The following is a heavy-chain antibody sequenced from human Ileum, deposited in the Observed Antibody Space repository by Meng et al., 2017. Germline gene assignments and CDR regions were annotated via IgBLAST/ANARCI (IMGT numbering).Heavy chain of an antibody. CDR1: GFSFSSYE. CDR3: TRSAKLLLF. J-gene: IGHJ4*02. V-gene: IGHV3-48*03. CDR2: ISSSGDTI. D-gene: IGHD2/OR15-2a*01. Sequence: GGSLRLSCAASGFSFSSYEMNWVRQVPGKGLEWVSYISSSGDTIYYTDSVKGRFTISRDNAKNSLYLQMNSLRAEDTALYYCTRSAKLLLFGGQGTLVTVSS.